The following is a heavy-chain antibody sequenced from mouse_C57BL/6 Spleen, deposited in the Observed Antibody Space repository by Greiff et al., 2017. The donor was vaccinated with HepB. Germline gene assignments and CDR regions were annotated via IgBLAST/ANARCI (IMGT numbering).Heavy chain of an antibody. CDR1: GYTFTSYW. Sequence: QVQLQQPGAELVKPGASVKMSCKASGYTFTSYWITWVKQRPGQGLEWIGDIYPGSGSTNYNEKFKSKATLTVDTSSNTAYMQLSSLTSEDSAVYYCASLDDYDVGYAMDYWGQGTSVTVSS. CDR3: ASLDDYDVGYAMDY. CDR2: IYPGSGST. D-gene: IGHD2-4*01. J-gene: IGHJ4*01. V-gene: IGHV1-55*01.